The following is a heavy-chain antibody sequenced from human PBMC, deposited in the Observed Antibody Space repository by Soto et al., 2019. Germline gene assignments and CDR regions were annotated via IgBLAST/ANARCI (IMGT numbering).Heavy chain of an antibody. Sequence: PGGSLRLSCSASGFTFSSYAMHWVRQAPGKGLEYVSAISSNGGSTYYADSVKGRFTISRDNSKNTLYLQMSSLRAEDTAVYYCVKDRDVLRFLEWLGAFDIWSQGTMVTVSS. V-gene: IGHV3-64D*08. J-gene: IGHJ3*02. CDR1: GFTFSSYA. CDR2: ISSNGGST. CDR3: VKDRDVLRFLEWLGAFDI. D-gene: IGHD3-3*01.